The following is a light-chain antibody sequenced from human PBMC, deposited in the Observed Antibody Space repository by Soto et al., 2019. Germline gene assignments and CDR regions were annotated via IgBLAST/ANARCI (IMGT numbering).Light chain of an antibody. Sequence: QSALTQPASVSGSPGQSITISCTGTSSDVGGYHYVSWCQQHPGKAPKLLLYNVSNRPSGVSNRFSGSKSGNTASLTISGLQAEDEADYYCSSYTSSSTVVFGGGTKLTVL. CDR1: SSDVGGYHY. J-gene: IGLJ2*01. CDR2: NVS. CDR3: SSYTSSSTVV. V-gene: IGLV2-14*01.